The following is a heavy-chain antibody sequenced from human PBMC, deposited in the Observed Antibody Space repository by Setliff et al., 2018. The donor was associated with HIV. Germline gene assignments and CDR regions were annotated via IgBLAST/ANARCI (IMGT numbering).Heavy chain of an antibody. CDR2: IDGNGDIR. J-gene: IGHJ5*02. D-gene: IGHD3-16*02. CDR1: GFAFSTFD. V-gene: IGHV3-20*04. Sequence: GSLRLSCVASGFAFSTFDMNWVRQVPGKGLEWVSGIDGNGDIRGYADSVRGRFTISRDTAKTSLYLEMNSLRVEDTALYYCTRDYRTSNWFDPWGHGTLVTVSS. CDR3: TRDYRTSNWFDP.